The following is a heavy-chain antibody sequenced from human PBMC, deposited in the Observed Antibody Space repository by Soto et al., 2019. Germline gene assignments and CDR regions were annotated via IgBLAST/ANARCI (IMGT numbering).Heavy chain of an antibody. Sequence: GGSMILSCAASGFTFSSYWMHWVRQDPGKGLVWVSRINSDGSSTSYADSVKGRFTISRDNAKNTLYLQMNSLRAEDTAVYYCARTHYDFWSGTAANMDVWGKGTTVTVSS. J-gene: IGHJ6*03. CDR3: ARTHYDFWSGTAANMDV. CDR1: GFTFSSYW. CDR2: INSDGSST. D-gene: IGHD3-3*01. V-gene: IGHV3-74*01.